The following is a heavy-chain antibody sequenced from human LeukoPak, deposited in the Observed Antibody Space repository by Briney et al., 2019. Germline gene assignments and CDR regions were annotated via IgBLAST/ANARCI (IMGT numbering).Heavy chain of an antibody. V-gene: IGHV6-1*01. CDR2: TYYRSKWYF. CDR1: GDSVSSNSAA. CDR3: TSRVTGTIAAFDN. Sequence: SQTLSLTCVISGDSVSSNSAAWNWIRQSPSRGLEWLGRTYYRSKWYFDYAVSVKSRINITPDTSKNQFSLQLNSVTPEDTAVYYCTSRVTGTIAAFDNWGQGTMVTVSS. D-gene: IGHD1-20*01. J-gene: IGHJ3*02.